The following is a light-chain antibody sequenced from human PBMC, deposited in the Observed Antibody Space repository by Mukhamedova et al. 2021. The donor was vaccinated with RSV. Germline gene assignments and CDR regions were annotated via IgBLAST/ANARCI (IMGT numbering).Light chain of an antibody. CDR1: QSVTNA. CDR3: QQRHNWPLT. CDR2: DTS. Sequence: GESATLSCRASQSVTNALAWYQHKPGQAPRLLIYDTSTRATGIPARFSGSGSGADFALTINNLEPEDFAIYYCQQRHNWPLTFGGG. V-gene: IGKV3-11*01. J-gene: IGKJ4*01.